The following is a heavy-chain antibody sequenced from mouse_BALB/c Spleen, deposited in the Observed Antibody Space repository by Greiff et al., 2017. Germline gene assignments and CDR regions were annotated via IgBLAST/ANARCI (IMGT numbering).Heavy chain of an antibody. CDR1: GFAFSSYD. D-gene: IGHD2-1*01. J-gene: IGHJ3*01. V-gene: IGHV5-12-1*01. CDR2: ISSGGGST. CDR3: ARRNYYFAY. Sequence: EVMLVESGGGLVKPGGSLKLSCAASGFAFSSYDMSWVRQTPEKRLEWVAYISSGGGSTYYPDTVKGRFTISRDNAKNTLYLQMSSLKSEDTAMYYCARRNYYFAYWGQGTLVTVSA.